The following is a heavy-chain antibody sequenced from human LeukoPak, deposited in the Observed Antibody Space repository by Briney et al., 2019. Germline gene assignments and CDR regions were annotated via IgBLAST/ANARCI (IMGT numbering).Heavy chain of an antibody. CDR1: GFTLSSYA. CDR3: ARDLYGVELGFDP. J-gene: IGHJ5*02. CDR2: ISYDGSNK. V-gene: IGHV3-30-3*01. D-gene: IGHD1-7*01. Sequence: GRSLRLSCAASGFTLSSYAMHWVRQAPGKGLEWVAVISYDGSNKYYADSVKGRFTISRDNSKNTLYLQMNSLRAEDTAVYYCARDLYGVELGFDPWGQGTLVTVSS.